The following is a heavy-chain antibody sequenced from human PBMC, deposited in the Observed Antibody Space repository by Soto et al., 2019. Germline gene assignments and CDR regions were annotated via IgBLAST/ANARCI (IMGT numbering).Heavy chain of an antibody. CDR2: ISGSGGST. J-gene: IGHJ4*02. CDR3: AKDARRSSGWYYFDY. V-gene: IGHV3-23*01. CDR1: GFTFSSYV. D-gene: IGHD6-19*01. Sequence: GGSLRLSCAASGFTFSSYVMSWVRQAPGKGLEWVSAISGSGGSTYYADSVKGRFTISRDNSKNTLYLLMNSLRAEDTARYYCAKDARRSSGWYYFDYWGQGSLVTVSS.